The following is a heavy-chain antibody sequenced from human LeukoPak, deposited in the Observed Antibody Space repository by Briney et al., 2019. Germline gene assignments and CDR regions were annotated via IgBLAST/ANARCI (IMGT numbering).Heavy chain of an antibody. CDR1: GGSFSGYY. J-gene: IGHJ4*02. D-gene: IGHD6-19*01. V-gene: IGHV4-59*01. CDR3: ARGIDRPRSGWFDY. Sequence: PSETLSLTCAVYGGSFSGYYWSWIRQPPGKGLEWIGYIYYSGSTNYNPSLKSRVTISVDTSKNQFSLKLSSVTAADTAVYYCARGIDRPRSGWFDYWGQGTLVTVSS. CDR2: IYYSGST.